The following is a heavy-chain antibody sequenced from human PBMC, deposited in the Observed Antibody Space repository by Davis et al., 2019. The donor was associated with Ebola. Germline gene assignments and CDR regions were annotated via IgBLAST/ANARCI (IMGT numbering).Heavy chain of an antibody. CDR1: GFTFSSYW. J-gene: IGHJ4*02. CDR3: ASLPDNWMGFDY. CDR2: IKHDGSDK. Sequence: GESLKISCAASGFTFSSYWMSWVRQAPGKGLEWVANIKHDGSDKYYVESVKGRFTISRDNAKNSLYLQMNSLRAEDTAVYYCASLPDNWMGFDYWGQGTLVTVSS. V-gene: IGHV3-7*01. D-gene: IGHD1-20*01.